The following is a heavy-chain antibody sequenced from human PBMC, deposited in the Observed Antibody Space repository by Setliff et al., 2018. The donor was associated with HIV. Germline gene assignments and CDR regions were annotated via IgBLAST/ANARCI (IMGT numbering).Heavy chain of an antibody. J-gene: IGHJ3*02. CDR1: GGSINSGSYY. V-gene: IGHV4-61*09. CDR3: ARAPYYDFWSGYFSLTNLHVFDI. Sequence: SETLSLTCTVSGGSINSGSYYWSWIRQPAGKGLEWIGHIYTSGSTNYNPSLKSRVTISVDTSKNQFSLKLTSVTAADTAMYYCARAPYYDFWSGYFSLTNLHVFDIWGQGTMVTVSS. D-gene: IGHD3-3*01. CDR2: IYTSGST.